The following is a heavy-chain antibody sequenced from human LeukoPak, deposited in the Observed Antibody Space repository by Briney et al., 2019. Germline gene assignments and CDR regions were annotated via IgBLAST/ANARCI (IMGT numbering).Heavy chain of an antibody. CDR2: ISYDGSNK. CDR3: ARVVVVPAAYKVDAFDI. V-gene: IGHV3-30*14. J-gene: IGHJ3*02. Sequence: GGSLRLSCAASGFTFSSYAMHWVRQAPGKGLEWVAVISYDGSNKYYADSVKGRFTISRDNSKNTLYLQMNSLRAEDTAVYYCARVVVVPAAYKVDAFDIWGQGTMVTVSS. D-gene: IGHD2-2*01. CDR1: GFTFSSYA.